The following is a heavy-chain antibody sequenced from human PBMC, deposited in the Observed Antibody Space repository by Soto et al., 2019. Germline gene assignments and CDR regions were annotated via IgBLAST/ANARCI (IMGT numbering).Heavy chain of an antibody. CDR2: ISGSGGST. CDR3: AKEGTVVTFLFDY. CDR1: GFTFSSYA. V-gene: IGHV3-23*01. D-gene: IGHD2-15*01. J-gene: IGHJ4*02. Sequence: PGGSLILSFSASGFTFSSYAMSWVRQAPGKGLEWVSAISGSGGSTYYADSVKGRFTISRDNSKNTLYLQMNSLRAEDTAVYYCAKEGTVVTFLFDYWGQGTLVTVSS.